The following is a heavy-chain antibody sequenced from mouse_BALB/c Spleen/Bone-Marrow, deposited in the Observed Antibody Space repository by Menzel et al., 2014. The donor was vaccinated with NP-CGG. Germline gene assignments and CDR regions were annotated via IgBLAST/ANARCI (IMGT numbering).Heavy chain of an antibody. Sequence: EERLVKSGGGMEQPGGCMQLSCAASGFDFSRYWMSWVRQAPGKGLEWIGEINPDSSTINYTPSLKDKFIISRDNAKNTLYLQMSKVRSEDTALYYCARLRYYGYVDYFGQGTSVTVSS. V-gene: IGHV4-1*02. J-gene: IGHJ4*01. CDR2: INPDSSTI. CDR3: ARLRYYGYVDY. D-gene: IGHD2-2*01. CDR1: GFDFSRYW.